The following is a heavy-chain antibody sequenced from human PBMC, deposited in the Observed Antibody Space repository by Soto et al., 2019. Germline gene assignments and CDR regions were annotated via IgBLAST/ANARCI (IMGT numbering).Heavy chain of an antibody. CDR3: ARGYSSGPDY. V-gene: IGHV3-74*01. CDR2: INSDGSTT. D-gene: IGHD6-19*01. J-gene: IGHJ4*02. CDR1: GFTVSSNY. Sequence: GVSLRLSCAASGFTVSSNYMSWVRQAPGKGLEWVSRINSDGSTTTYADSVKGRFTISRDNAKSTLYLQLNSLRAEDTALYYCARGYSSGPDYWGQGALVTVSS.